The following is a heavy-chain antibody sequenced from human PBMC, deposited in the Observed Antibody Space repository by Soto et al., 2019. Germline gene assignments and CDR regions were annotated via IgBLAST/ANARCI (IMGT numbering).Heavy chain of an antibody. CDR1: GFNFSSYG. CDR2: IWYDGSNK. D-gene: IGHD3-22*01. CDR3: ARDEKNYYDSSGSIDY. V-gene: IGHV3-33*01. Sequence: QVQLVESGGGVVQPGRSLRLSCAASGFNFSSYGMHWVRQAPGKGLEWVAVIWYDGSNKYYADSVKGRFTISRDNSKNTLYLQMNSLRAEDTAVYYCARDEKNYYDSSGSIDYWGQGTLVTVSS. J-gene: IGHJ4*02.